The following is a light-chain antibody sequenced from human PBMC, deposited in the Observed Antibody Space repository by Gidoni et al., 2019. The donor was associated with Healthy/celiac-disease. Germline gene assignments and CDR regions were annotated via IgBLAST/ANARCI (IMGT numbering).Light chain of an antibody. V-gene: IGKV3-15*01. Sequence: EIVMTQSPATLSVSPGERATLSCRASQSVSSNLAWYQQKPGQAHRLLIYGASTRATGIPARFSGSGSGTEFTLTISSLQSEDFAVYYWQQYNNWPLTFGGGTKVEIK. CDR2: GAS. CDR1: QSVSSN. CDR3: QQYNNWPLT. J-gene: IGKJ4*01.